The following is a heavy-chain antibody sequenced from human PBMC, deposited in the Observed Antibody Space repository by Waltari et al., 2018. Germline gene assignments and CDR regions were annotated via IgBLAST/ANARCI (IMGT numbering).Heavy chain of an antibody. CDR2: TDHRGRA. J-gene: IGHJ4*02. D-gene: IGHD6-6*01. CDR3: ARPSVAARLGSLDY. Sequence: QVHLPQWGAGLLKPSETLSLTCDVSRGSFSSYHWTWVRQSPGKGLEWIGETDHRGRANYNPNLEGRVTISVDTPNNHFSLNLTAVTAADTAVYYCARPSVAARLGSLDYWGQG. CDR1: RGSFSSYH. V-gene: IGHV4-34*01.